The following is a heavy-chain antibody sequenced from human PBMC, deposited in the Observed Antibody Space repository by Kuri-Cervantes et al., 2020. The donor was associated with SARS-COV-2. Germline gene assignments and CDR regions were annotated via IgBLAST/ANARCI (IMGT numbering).Heavy chain of an antibody. CDR2: INPNSGGT. D-gene: IGHD2-2*01. V-gene: IGHV1-2*02. CDR1: GGTFSSYA. Sequence: ASVKVSCKASGGTFSSYAISWVRQAPGQGLEWMGWINPNSGGTNYAQKFQGRVTMTRDASISTAYMELSRLRSDDTAVHYCARVLGSSTSCYWDWGQGTLVTVSS. CDR3: ARVLGSSTSCYWD. J-gene: IGHJ4*02.